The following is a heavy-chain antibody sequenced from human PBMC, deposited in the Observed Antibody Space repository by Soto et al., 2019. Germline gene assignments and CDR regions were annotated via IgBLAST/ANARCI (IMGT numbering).Heavy chain of an antibody. CDR1: GFTFSNYA. CDR2: ISETGIST. CDR3: AKEDSNYRGWFDP. J-gene: IGHJ5*02. Sequence: EVQLLESGGGLVQPGGSLRLSCAASGFTFSNYALSWVRQAPGKGLEWVSSISETGISTYHADSVKDRFNITRDNSKKTLYLEMNSPRAEDTAGYYCAKEDSNYRGWFDPWGQGTLVTVSS. D-gene: IGHD4-4*01. V-gene: IGHV3-23*01.